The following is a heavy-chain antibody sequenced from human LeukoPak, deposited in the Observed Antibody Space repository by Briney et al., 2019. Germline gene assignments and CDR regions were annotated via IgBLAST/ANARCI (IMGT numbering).Heavy chain of an antibody. Sequence: GGSLRLSCAAYGFTFNRFAMHWVRQAPGKGLEWVSVIYSGGSTYYADSVKGRFTISRHNSKNTLYLQMNSLRAEDTAVYYCARGPTNYYDRSYYFDYWGQGTLVTVSS. CDR2: IYSGGST. CDR3: ARGPTNYYDRSYYFDY. J-gene: IGHJ4*02. D-gene: IGHD3-22*01. V-gene: IGHV3-53*04. CDR1: GFTFNRFA.